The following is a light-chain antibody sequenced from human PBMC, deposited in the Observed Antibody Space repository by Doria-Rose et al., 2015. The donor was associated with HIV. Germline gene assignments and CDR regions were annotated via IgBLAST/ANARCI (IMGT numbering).Light chain of an antibody. V-gene: IGKV1-16*02. CDR1: QDLNTY. CDR2: AAS. Sequence: QDLNTYLAWFQQKPGKAPKSLIYAASSLQSGVPSKFRGSGSETDFTLTITSLQPEDFATYYCQQYKSYPITFGQGTRLEIK. CDR3: QQYKSYPIT. J-gene: IGKJ5*01.